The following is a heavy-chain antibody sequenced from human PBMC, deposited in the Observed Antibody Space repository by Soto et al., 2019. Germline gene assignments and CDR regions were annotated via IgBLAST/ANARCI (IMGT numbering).Heavy chain of an antibody. V-gene: IGHV1-58*02. CDR2: IVVGSGNT. CDR3: AADSYIVVVPAAMLAFDI. D-gene: IGHD2-2*01. J-gene: IGHJ3*02. CDR1: GYTYTGYY. Sequence: SVKVSCKASGYTYTGYYMHWVRQAHGQGLEWIGWIVVGSGNTNYAQKFQERVTITRDMSTSTAYMELSSLRSEDTAVYYCAADSYIVVVPAAMLAFDIWGHGTMVTVSS.